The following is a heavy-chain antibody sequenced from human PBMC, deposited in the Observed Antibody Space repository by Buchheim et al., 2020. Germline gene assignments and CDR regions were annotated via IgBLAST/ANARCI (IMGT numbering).Heavy chain of an antibody. CDR1: GFTFSSYA. CDR3: ARGQSRPFDWLSNGHYFDY. D-gene: IGHD3-9*01. V-gene: IGHV3-30-3*01. CDR2: ISYDGSNK. Sequence: QVQLVESGGGVVQPGRSLRLSCAASGFTFSSYAMHWVRQAPGKGLEWVAVISYDGSNKYYADSVKGRFTISRDNSKNTLYLQMNSLRAEDTAVYYCARGQSRPFDWLSNGHYFDYWGQGTL. J-gene: IGHJ4*02.